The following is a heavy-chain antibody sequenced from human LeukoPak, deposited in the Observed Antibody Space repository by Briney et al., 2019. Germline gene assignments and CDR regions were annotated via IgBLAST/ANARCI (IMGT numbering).Heavy chain of an antibody. V-gene: IGHV3-30*19. J-gene: IGHJ6*02. CDR2: ISYDGSNK. CDR1: GFTFSSYG. CDR3: ARYDARYGMDV. Sequence: PGRSLRLSCAASGFTFSSYGMHWVRQAPGKGLEWVAVISYDGSNKYYADSVKGRFTISRDNSKNTLYLQMNSLRAEDTAVYYCARYDARYGMDVWGQGTTVTVSS. D-gene: IGHD1-1*01.